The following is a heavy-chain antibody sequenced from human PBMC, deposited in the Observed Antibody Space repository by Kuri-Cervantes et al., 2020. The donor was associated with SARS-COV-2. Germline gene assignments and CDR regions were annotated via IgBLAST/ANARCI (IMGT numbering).Heavy chain of an antibody. Sequence: GESLKISCAASGFTFSSYWMSWVRQAPGKGLEWVANIKQDGSEKYYVDSVKGRFTISRDNAMNSLYLQMNSLRAEDTAVYYCARDGWGSSFDYWGQGTLVTVSS. D-gene: IGHD7-27*01. CDR1: GFTFSSYW. V-gene: IGHV3-7*01. CDR3: ARDGWGSSFDY. J-gene: IGHJ4*02. CDR2: IKQDGSEK.